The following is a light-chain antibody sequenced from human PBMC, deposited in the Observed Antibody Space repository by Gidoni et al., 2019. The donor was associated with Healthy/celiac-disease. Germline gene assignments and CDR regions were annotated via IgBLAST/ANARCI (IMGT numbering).Light chain of an antibody. CDR3: AAWDDSLNGWV. J-gene: IGLJ3*02. Sequence: QSVLTQPPSASVTPGQRVTISCSGSSSNIGSNTVTWYQQLPGTAPKPLIYSNNQRPSGVPDRFSGSKSGTSASLAISGLQSEDEADYYCAAWDDSLNGWVFGGGTKLTVL. V-gene: IGLV1-44*01. CDR1: SSNIGSNT. CDR2: SNN.